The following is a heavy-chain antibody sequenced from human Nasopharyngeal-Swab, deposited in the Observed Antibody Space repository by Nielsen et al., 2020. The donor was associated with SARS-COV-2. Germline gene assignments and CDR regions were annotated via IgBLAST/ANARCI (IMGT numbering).Heavy chain of an antibody. CDR3: ARTSSSWYGLDAFDI. V-gene: IGHV3-30-3*01. J-gene: IGHJ3*02. Sequence: GESLKISCAASGFTFSSYAMHWVRQAPGKGLEWVAVISYDGSNKYYADSVKGRFTISRDNSKNTLYLQMNSLRAEDTAVYYCARTSSSWYGLDAFDIWGQGTMVTVSS. D-gene: IGHD6-13*01. CDR1: GFTFSSYA. CDR2: ISYDGSNK.